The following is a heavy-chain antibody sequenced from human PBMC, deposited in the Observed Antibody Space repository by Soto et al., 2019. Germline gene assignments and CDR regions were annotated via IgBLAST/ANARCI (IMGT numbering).Heavy chain of an antibody. D-gene: IGHD4-17*01. CDR2: ISSSSSTI. V-gene: IGHV3-48*02. CDR3: ARGAYGDYLNDAFDI. Sequence: GGSLRLSCAASGFTFSSYSMNWVRQAPGKGLEWVSYISSSSSTIYYADSVKGRFTISRDNAKNSLYLQMNSLRDEDTAVYYCARGAYGDYLNDAFDIWGQGTMVTV. CDR1: GFTFSSYS. J-gene: IGHJ3*02.